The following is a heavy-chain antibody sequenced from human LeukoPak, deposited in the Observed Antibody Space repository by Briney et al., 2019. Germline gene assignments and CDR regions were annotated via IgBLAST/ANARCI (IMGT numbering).Heavy chain of an antibody. J-gene: IGHJ2*01. Sequence: PSETLSLTCTVSGGSISSYYWSWIRQPRGKGLEWVGYIYYSGNTNYNPSLKSRVSISIDTSKNQFSLQLSSVTAADTAVYYCARDRDSSGLRDFDLWGRGTLVTVSA. CDR2: IYYSGNT. CDR3: ARDRDSSGLRDFDL. V-gene: IGHV4-59*01. D-gene: IGHD3-22*01. CDR1: GGSISSYY.